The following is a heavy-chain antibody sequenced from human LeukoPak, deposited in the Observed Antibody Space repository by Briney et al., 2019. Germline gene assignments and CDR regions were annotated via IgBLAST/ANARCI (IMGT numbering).Heavy chain of an antibody. Sequence: SETLSLTCTVSGGSISSSSYYWGWIRQPPGKGLEWIGSIYYSGSTYYNPSLKSRVTISVDTSKNQFSLKLSSVTAADTAVYYCARLLYYDFWSGYYLFDYWGQGTQVTVSS. CDR2: IYYSGST. D-gene: IGHD3-3*01. V-gene: IGHV4-39*01. J-gene: IGHJ4*02. CDR3: ARLLYYDFWSGYYLFDY. CDR1: GGSISSSSYY.